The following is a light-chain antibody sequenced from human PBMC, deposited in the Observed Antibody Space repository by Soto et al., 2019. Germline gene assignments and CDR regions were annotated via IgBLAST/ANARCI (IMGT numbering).Light chain of an antibody. CDR3: CSYAGSSTYLV. CDR1: SSDVGRYNL. CDR2: EVI. J-gene: IGLJ2*01. Sequence: QSALTQPASVSGSPGQSITVSCTGTSSDVGRYNLVSWYQQHPGKAPKLMIYEVIKRPSGVSNRFSGSKSGDTASLTISGRQAEDEADYYCCSYAGSSTYLVFGGGTKLTVL. V-gene: IGLV2-23*02.